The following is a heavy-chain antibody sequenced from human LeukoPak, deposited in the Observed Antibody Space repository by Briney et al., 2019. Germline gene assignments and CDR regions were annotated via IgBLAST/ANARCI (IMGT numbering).Heavy chain of an antibody. Sequence: PGGSLRLSCAGSGFIFNNYAMHWVRQPPGKGLEWVSGISWNSGSIDYADSVKGRFTISRDNAKNSLYLQMNSLRAEDTAIYYCARDKGVVGTLAPWGQGTLVTVSS. V-gene: IGHV3-9*01. CDR1: GFIFNNYA. D-gene: IGHD1-26*01. CDR2: ISWNSGSI. CDR3: ARDKGVVGTLAP. J-gene: IGHJ5*02.